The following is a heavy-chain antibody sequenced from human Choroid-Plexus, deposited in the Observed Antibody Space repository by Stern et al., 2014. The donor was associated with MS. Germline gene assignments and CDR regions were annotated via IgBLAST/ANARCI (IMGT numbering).Heavy chain of an antibody. CDR2: ASYDGSNK. J-gene: IGHJ5*02. V-gene: IGHV3-30*18. CDR3: AKDRQYLTYFFDH. CDR1: GFTFGSCA. D-gene: IGHD2/OR15-2a*01. Sequence: QDQLVESGGGVVQPGRPLRLSCVASGFTFGSCAMHWVRQAPGKGLDWVAGASYDGSNKYYADSVKGRFTISRDNSQNTLYMQMSSLRPEDTAVYYCAKDRQYLTYFFDHWGQGSLVTVSS.